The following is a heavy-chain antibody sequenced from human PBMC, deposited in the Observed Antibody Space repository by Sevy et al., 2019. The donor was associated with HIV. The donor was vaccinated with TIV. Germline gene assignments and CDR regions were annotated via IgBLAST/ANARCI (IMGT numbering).Heavy chain of an antibody. J-gene: IGHJ5*02. CDR1: DGSFSGYY. Sequence: SETLSLTCAVHDGSFSGYYWNWIRQLPGKGLEWIGEINESGITYYNPSLKSRVTISVDTSKKQFSLRLNSVTAVDTAVYFCARSPPVVVVPGAPSWFDPWGQGTLVTVSS. CDR3: ARSPPVVVVPGAPSWFDP. V-gene: IGHV4-34*01. CDR2: INESGIT. D-gene: IGHD2-2*01.